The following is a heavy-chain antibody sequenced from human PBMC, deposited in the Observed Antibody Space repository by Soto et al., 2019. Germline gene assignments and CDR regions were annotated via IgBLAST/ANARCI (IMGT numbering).Heavy chain of an antibody. D-gene: IGHD3-22*01. CDR3: ARMRGITMIVVVTTWWFDP. J-gene: IGHJ5*02. Sequence: EVQLLESGGGLVQPGGSLRLSCAASGFPFSRCAMNWVRQAPGKGLEWVSTISHSDHSTYYADSVKGRFTVSRDNAKNSLYLQMNSLRAEDTAVYYCARMRGITMIVVVTTWWFDPWGQGTLVTVSS. V-gene: IGHV3-23*01. CDR2: ISHSDHST. CDR1: GFPFSRCA.